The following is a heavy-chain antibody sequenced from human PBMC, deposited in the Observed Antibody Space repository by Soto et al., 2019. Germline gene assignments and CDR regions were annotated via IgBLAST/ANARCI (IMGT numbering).Heavy chain of an antibody. D-gene: IGHD3-3*01. CDR1: GGSFSGYY. CDR2: INHSGST. CDR3: ERGSHYAFWSGSSVYGMDV. V-gene: IGHV4-34*01. J-gene: IGHJ6*02. Sequence: PSETLSLTCAVYGGSFSGYYWSWIRQPPGKGLEWIGEINHSGSTNYNPSLKSRVTISVDTSKNQFSLKLSTVTAADTAVYYCERGSHYAFWSGSSVYGMDVWGQGTTVTVSS.